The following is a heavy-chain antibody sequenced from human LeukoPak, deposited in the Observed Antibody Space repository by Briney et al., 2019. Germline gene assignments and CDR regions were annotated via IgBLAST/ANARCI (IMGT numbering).Heavy chain of an antibody. Sequence: GGSLRLSCAASGFTFSCYSMNWVRQAPGKGLEWVSSISSSSSYIYYADSVKGRFTISRDNAKNSLYLQMNSLRAEDTAVYYCARVGIAVAGTKGFDYWGQGTLVTVSS. J-gene: IGHJ4*02. CDR2: ISSSSSYI. V-gene: IGHV3-21*01. D-gene: IGHD6-19*01. CDR3: ARVGIAVAGTKGFDY. CDR1: GFTFSCYS.